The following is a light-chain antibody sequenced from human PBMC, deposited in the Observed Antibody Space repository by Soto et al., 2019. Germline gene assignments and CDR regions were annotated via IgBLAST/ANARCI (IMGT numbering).Light chain of an antibody. CDR2: GAS. V-gene: IGKV3-20*01. J-gene: IGKJ1*01. Sequence: EIVLTQSPGTLSLSPGERATLSCRASQSVSSSYLAWYQQKPGQAPRLLIYGASSRATGIPDRFSGSGSGTDFTLTISRLEPEDFAVYYCQQYAGSPRTFGQGTQGGYQ. CDR3: QQYAGSPRT. CDR1: QSVSSSY.